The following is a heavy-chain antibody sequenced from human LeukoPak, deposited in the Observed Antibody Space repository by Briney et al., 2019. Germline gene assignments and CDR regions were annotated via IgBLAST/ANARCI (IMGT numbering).Heavy chain of an antibody. Sequence: PGGSLRLSCAASGVSVRSNFMIWVRQAPGKGLEWVSLIYSGGETSYADSVKGRFSISRDNSKNTLYLQMNSLRVEDTAVYYCTRDPPAVAINTYAWGQGTLVTVSS. V-gene: IGHV3-66*01. CDR1: GVSVRSNF. D-gene: IGHD6-13*01. CDR3: TRDPPAVAINTYA. J-gene: IGHJ5*02. CDR2: IYSGGET.